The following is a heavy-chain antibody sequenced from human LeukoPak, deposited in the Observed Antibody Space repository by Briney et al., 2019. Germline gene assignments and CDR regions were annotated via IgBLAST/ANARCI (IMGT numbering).Heavy chain of an antibody. CDR1: GFSFSTYW. Sequence: PGGSLRLSCAASGFSFSTYWMSWVRQAPGEGLEWVANIKQDGSDIYCVDSVKGRFIISRDNAKNSLYLQMSSLRAEDTAVYYCTRGGRLHPQSPYWGQGTLVTVSS. J-gene: IGHJ4*02. CDR2: IKQDGSDI. D-gene: IGHD3-16*01. V-gene: IGHV3-7*01. CDR3: TRGGRLHPQSPY.